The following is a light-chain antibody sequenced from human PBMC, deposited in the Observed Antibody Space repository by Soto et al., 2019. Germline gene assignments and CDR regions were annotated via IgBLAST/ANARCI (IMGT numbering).Light chain of an antibody. V-gene: IGKV1-8*01. CDR1: QGISSY. CDR2: AAS. J-gene: IGKJ5*01. Sequence: AIRMTQSPSSLSASTGDRVTITCRASQGISSYLAWYQQKPGKAPKLLIYAASTLQGGVPSRFSGSGSGTDFTLTISSLQSEDFAVYYCQQYNNWPPITFGQGTRLEIK. CDR3: QQYNNWPPIT.